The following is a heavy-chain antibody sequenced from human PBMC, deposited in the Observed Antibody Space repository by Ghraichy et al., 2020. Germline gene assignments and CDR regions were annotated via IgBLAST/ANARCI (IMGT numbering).Heavy chain of an antibody. CDR1: GYTFTSYD. Sequence: AAVKVSCKASGYTFTSYDINWVRQATGQGLEWMGWMNPNSGNTGYAQKFQGRVTMTRNTSISTAYMELSSLRSEDTAVYYCARHVPGILNWFDPWGQGTLVTVSS. J-gene: IGHJ5*02. V-gene: IGHV1-8*01. CDR2: MNPNSGNT. D-gene: IGHD1-26*01. CDR3: ARHVPGILNWFDP.